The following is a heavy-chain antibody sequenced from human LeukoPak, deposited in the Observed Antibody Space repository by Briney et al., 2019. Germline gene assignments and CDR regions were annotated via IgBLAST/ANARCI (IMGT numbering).Heavy chain of an antibody. D-gene: IGHD3-22*01. CDR3: ARLYYDSSGYYQVCYFDY. V-gene: IGHV4-39*01. Sequence: SETLSLTCTVSGGSISSSSYYWGWIRQPPGKGLEWIGSIYYSGSTYYNPSLKSRVTISVDTSKNQFSLNLSSVTAADTAVYYCARLYYDSSGYYQVCYFDYWGQGTLVTVSS. J-gene: IGHJ4*02. CDR1: GGSISSSSYY. CDR2: IYYSGST.